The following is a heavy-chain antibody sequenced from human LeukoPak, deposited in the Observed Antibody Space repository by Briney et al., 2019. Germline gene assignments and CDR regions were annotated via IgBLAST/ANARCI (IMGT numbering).Heavy chain of an antibody. CDR3: ARGGSRSLTMVRRVWFDP. Sequence: SETLYLTCAVYGGSFSGYYWSWIRQPPGKGLEWIGEINHSGSTNYNPSLKSRVTISVDTSKNQFSLKLSSVTAADTAVYYCARGGSRSLTMVRRVWFDPWGQGTLVTVSS. CDR2: INHSGST. CDR1: GGSFSGYY. V-gene: IGHV4-34*01. D-gene: IGHD3-10*01. J-gene: IGHJ5*02.